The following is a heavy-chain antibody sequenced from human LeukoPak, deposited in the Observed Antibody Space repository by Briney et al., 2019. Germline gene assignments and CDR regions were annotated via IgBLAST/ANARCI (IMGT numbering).Heavy chain of an antibody. D-gene: IGHD3-10*01. J-gene: IGHJ5*02. V-gene: IGHV3-53*01. CDR3: AKGGIRYGYWFDH. CDR1: GITVSSNY. Sequence: GGSLRLSCAASGITVSSNYMSWVRQAPGKGLEWVSVHYSGGSTKYADSVKGRFTISRDNSKNTLYLQMDSLRAEDTAVYYCAKGGIRYGYWFDHWGQGTLVTVSS. CDR2: HYSGGST.